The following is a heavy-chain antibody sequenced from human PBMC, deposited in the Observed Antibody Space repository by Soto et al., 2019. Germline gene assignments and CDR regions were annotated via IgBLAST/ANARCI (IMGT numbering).Heavy chain of an antibody. D-gene: IGHD2-2*01. V-gene: IGHV4-4*02. CDR1: RGTSGDSGG. CDR3: PRRTSGMDF. J-gene: IGHJ6*02. CDR2: IFHTGHT. Sequence: VARGTSGDSGGWRCVRQSPGKGLEWIGEIFHTGHTYYTPSPNSRVTISVDTSKNQFSLNLRSVTAFFTAVYYCPRRTSGMDFWLHRSTVPVFS.